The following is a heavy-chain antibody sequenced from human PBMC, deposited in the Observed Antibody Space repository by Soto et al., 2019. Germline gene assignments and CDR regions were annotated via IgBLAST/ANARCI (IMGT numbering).Heavy chain of an antibody. Sequence: PGGSLRLSCAASGFTFSDYYVTWIRQAPGKGLEWLSYISSTSRHTDYANSAKGRFTISRDNANNSLYLRMNSLRVDDTAVYFCARAASAAGSRYFDFWGQGTLVTVSS. V-gene: IGHV3-11*06. CDR2: ISSTSRHT. D-gene: IGHD6-13*01. J-gene: IGHJ4*02. CDR3: ARAASAAGSRYFDF. CDR1: GFTFSDYY.